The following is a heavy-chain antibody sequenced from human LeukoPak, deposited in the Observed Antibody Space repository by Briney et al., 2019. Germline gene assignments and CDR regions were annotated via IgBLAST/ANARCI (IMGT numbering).Heavy chain of an antibody. CDR3: VKDRDSGYDSLDY. D-gene: IGHD5-12*01. V-gene: IGHV3-64D*06. J-gene: IGHJ4*02. CDR2: ISSNGPYT. CDR1: GITFSSYA. Sequence: PGGSLRLSCSVSGITFSSYAMHWVRQAPGRGLEYVSAISSNGPYTYYADSVKGRFTISRDNSKSALYLQMNSLRPEDTAVYYCVKDRDSGYDSLDYWGQGTLVNVPS.